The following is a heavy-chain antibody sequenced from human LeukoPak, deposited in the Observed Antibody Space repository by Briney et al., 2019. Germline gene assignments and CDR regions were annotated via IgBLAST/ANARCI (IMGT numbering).Heavy chain of an antibody. J-gene: IGHJ4*02. CDR1: GFTFSSYG. CDR3: VLTGTSIPDPDY. V-gene: IGHV3-23*01. Sequence: PGGTLRLSCAASGFTFSSYGMSWVRQAPGKGLEWVSAISGSGGSTYYADSVKGRFTISRDNAKNSLYLQMNSLRAEDTAVYYCVLTGTSIPDPDYWGQGTLVTVSS. CDR2: ISGSGGST. D-gene: IGHD1-20*01.